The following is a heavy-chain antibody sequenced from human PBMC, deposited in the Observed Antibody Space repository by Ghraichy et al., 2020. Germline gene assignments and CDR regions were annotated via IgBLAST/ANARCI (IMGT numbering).Heavy chain of an antibody. CDR1: GYTFTSYD. V-gene: IGHV1-8*01. D-gene: IGHD2-2*01. Sequence: ASVKVSCKASGYTFTSYDINWVRQATGQGLEWMGWMNINSGNTGYAQKFQGRVTMTRNTSISTVYMELSSLRSEDTAVYYCARREKAYCSRTTCPRYTMDVWGQGTTVTVSS. CDR2: MNINSGNT. J-gene: IGHJ6*02. CDR3: ARREKAYCSRTTCPRYTMDV.